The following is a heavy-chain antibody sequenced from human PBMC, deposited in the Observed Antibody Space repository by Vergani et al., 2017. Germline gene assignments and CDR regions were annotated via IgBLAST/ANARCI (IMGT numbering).Heavy chain of an antibody. CDR3: ARAPLWFGVGYVDY. CDR2: ISGSGGST. CDR1: GFTFSSYA. J-gene: IGHJ4*02. D-gene: IGHD3-10*01. Sequence: EVQLLESGGGLVQPGGSLRLSCAASGFTFSSYAMSWVRQAPGKGLEWVSAISGSGGSTYYADSVKGRFTISRDNSKNTLYLQMNSLRAEDTAVYYCARAPLWFGVGYVDYWGQGTLVTVSS. V-gene: IGHV3-23*01.